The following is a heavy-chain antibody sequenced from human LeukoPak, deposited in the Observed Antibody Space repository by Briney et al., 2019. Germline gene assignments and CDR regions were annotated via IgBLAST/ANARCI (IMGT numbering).Heavy chain of an antibody. CDR1: GGTFSSYA. CDR2: IIPIFGTA. CDR3: ARARSIAVADTDFDY. J-gene: IGHJ4*02. D-gene: IGHD6-19*01. V-gene: IGHV1-69*13. Sequence: ASVKVSCKASGGTFSSYAISWVRQAPGQGLEWMRGIIPIFGTANYAQKFQGRVTITADESTSTAYMELSSLRSEDTAVCYCARARSIAVADTDFDYWGQGTLVTVSS.